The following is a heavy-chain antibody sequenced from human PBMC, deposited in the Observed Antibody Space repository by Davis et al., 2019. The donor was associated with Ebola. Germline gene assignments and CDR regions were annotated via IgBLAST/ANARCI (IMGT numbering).Heavy chain of an antibody. J-gene: IGHJ6*02. CDR2: INTNTGNP. CDR3: AREGIQLWLAVVVAATHYGMDV. Sequence: AASVKVSCKASGYTFTSYAMNWVRQAPGQGLEWMGWINTNTGNPTYAQGFTGRFVFSLDTSVSTAYLQISSLKAEDTAVYYCAREGIQLWLAVVVAATHYGMDVWGQGTTVTVSS. D-gene: IGHD2-15*01. CDR1: GYTFTSYA. V-gene: IGHV7-4-1*02.